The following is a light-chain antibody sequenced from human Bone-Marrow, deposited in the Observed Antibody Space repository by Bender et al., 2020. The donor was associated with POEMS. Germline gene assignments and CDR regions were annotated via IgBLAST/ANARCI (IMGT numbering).Light chain of an antibody. CDR3: SSYTYHSTVV. CDR2: EVS. J-gene: IGLJ2*01. Sequence: QSALTQPASVSGSPGQSITISCTGTSSDVGAYNYVSWYQQHPGKAPKLLIYEVSNRPSGVFNRFSGSKSGNTASLTISGLHSEDEADYYCSSYTYHSTVVFGGGTKLTVL. CDR1: SSDVGAYNY. V-gene: IGLV2-14*01.